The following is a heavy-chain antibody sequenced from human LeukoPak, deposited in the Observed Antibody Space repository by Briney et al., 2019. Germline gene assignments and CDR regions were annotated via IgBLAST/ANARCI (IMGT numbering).Heavy chain of an antibody. V-gene: IGHV4-31*03. CDR1: GGSISSGGYY. D-gene: IGHD1-26*01. CDR2: IYYSGST. Sequence: PSETLSLTCTVSGGSISSGGYYWSWIRQHPGKGLEWIGYIYYSGSTYYNPSLKSRVTISVDTSKNQFSLKLSSVTAADTAVYYCASHLGSYRAPAYGHFDYWGQGTLVTVSS. J-gene: IGHJ4*02. CDR3: ASHLGSYRAPAYGHFDY.